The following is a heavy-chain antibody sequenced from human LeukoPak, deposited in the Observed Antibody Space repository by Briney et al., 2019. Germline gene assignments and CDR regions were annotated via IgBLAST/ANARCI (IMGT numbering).Heavy chain of an antibody. CDR1: GFTFSSYA. D-gene: IGHD6-13*01. CDR2: ISGSGGTT. V-gene: IGHV3-23*01. Sequence: GGSLRLSCAASGFTFSSYAMSWVRQAPGKGLEWVSVISGSGGTTYYADSGKGRFTISRDNSKNMLYLQMSSLRAEDTAVYYCSKARYNSGWYDDWGQGPLVTVSS. CDR3: SKARYNSGWYDD. J-gene: IGHJ4*02.